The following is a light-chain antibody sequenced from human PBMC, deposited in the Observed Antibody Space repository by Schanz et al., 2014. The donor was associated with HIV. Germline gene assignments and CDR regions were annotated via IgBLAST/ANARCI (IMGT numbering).Light chain of an antibody. CDR3: QQRSSWPRT. CDR1: QTTSTN. Sequence: EIVLTQSPATLSLSPGERATLSCRASQTTSTNIAWYQQKPGQAPRLLIYDTSNRATGIPARFSGSGSGTDFTLTISILEPEDFATYHCQQRSSWPRTFGQGTRLEIK. J-gene: IGKJ5*01. V-gene: IGKV3-11*01. CDR2: DTS.